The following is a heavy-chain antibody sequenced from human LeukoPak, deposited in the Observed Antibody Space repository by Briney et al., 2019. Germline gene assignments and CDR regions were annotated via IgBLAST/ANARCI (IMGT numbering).Heavy chain of an antibody. Sequence: PGESLKISXKGSGYSSTSYWIGWVRQMPGKGLEWMGIIYPGDSDARYSPSFQGQVTISADKSISTAYLQWSSLKASDTATYYCATSSGYLSNYWGQGTLVTVSS. CDR1: GYSSTSYW. J-gene: IGHJ4*02. CDR2: IYPGDSDA. CDR3: ATSSGYLSNY. D-gene: IGHD3-22*01. V-gene: IGHV5-51*03.